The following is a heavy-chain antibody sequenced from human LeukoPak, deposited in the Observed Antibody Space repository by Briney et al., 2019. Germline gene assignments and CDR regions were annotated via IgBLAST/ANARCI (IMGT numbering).Heavy chain of an antibody. D-gene: IGHD6-19*01. Sequence: SETLSLTCAVYGGSFSGYYWSRIRQPPGKGLEWIGEINHSGSTNYNPSLKSRVTISVDTSKNQFSLKLSSVTAADTAAYYCARPRRIAVAGIRVGYFDYWGQGILVTVSS. CDR1: GGSFSGYY. CDR2: INHSGST. J-gene: IGHJ4*02. CDR3: ARPRRIAVAGIRVGYFDY. V-gene: IGHV4-34*01.